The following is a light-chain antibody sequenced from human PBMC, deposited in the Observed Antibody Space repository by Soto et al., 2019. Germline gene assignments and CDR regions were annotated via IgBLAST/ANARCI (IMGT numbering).Light chain of an antibody. CDR2: GVS. Sequence: TLSPATLSVNTEERATLSCRASQSVSNNYLAWFEQKPGQAPSVHIYGVSSRATGIPDRFSGSGSGTDFTLTIYRLEPEDFAVYCCQQSGYSPITFGQGTRLE. CDR1: QSVSNNY. V-gene: IGKV3-20*01. J-gene: IGKJ5*01. CDR3: QQSGYSPIT.